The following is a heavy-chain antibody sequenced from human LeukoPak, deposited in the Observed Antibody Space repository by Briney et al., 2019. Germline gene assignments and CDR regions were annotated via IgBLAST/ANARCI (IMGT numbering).Heavy chain of an antibody. D-gene: IGHD2-15*01. CDR2: NNGDGSTT. CDR1: GFTFSNVW. V-gene: IGHV3-74*01. J-gene: IGHJ5*02. CDR3: ARDPRNVGLAP. Sequence: GGSLRLSCVASGFTFSNVWMNWVRQAPGKGLMYISRNNGDGSTTNYADVVKGRFTMSRDNVKNTLYLQMNSLRVEDTAVYYCARDPRNVGLAPWGQGTLVTVSS.